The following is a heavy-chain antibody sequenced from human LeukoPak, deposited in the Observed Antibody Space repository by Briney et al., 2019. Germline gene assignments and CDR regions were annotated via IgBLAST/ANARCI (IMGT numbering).Heavy chain of an antibody. CDR1: GFTFSSYS. CDR3: AKRLWFGELFPSYWYFDL. Sequence: PGGSLRLSCAASGFTFSSYSMNWVRQAPGKGLEWVSSVSSSSSYIYYADSVKGRFTVSRDNAKNSLYLQMNSLRAEDTAVYYCAKRLWFGELFPSYWYFDLWGRGTLVTVSS. J-gene: IGHJ2*01. V-gene: IGHV3-21*01. CDR2: VSSSSSYI. D-gene: IGHD3-10*01.